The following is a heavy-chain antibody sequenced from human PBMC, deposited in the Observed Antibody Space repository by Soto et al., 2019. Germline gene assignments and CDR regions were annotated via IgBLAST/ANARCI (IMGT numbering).Heavy chain of an antibody. CDR2: IIPILGIA. D-gene: IGHD4-17*01. CDR1: GGTFSSYT. V-gene: IGHV1-69*02. Sequence: QVQLVQSGAEVKKPGSSVKVSCKASGGTFSSYTISWVRQAPGQGLEWMGRIIPILGIANYAQKFQGRVTNTADKSTSTAYMELSSLRSEDTAVYYCARITVTPRGNWFDPWGQGTLVTVSS. J-gene: IGHJ5*02. CDR3: ARITVTPRGNWFDP.